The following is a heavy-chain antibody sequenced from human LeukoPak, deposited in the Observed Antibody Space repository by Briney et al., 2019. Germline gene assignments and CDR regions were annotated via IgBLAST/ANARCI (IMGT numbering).Heavy chain of an antibody. CDR2: IYPGDSDT. Sequence: GESLKISCKGSGYSFTSYWIGWVRQMPGKGLEWMGIIYPGDSDTRYSPSFQGQVTISADKSISTAYLQWSSLKASDTAMYYCASRGTREVGATAFDYWGQGTLVTVSS. V-gene: IGHV5-51*01. D-gene: IGHD1-26*01. J-gene: IGHJ4*02. CDR1: GYSFTSYW. CDR3: ASRGTREVGATAFDY.